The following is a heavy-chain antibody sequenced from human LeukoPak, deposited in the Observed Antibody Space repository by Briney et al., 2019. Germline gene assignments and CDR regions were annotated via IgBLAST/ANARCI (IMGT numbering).Heavy chain of an antibody. V-gene: IGHV3-48*01. CDR1: GFTFRSYT. Sequence: GGSLRLSCAASGFTFRSYTMNWVRQAPGKGLEWVSYITRSSTIYYADSVKGRFTISRDNAKDSLYLQMNSLRAEDTAVYYCARGGYGYYDFDYWGQGTLVIVSS. D-gene: IGHD4-17*01. CDR2: ITRSSTI. J-gene: IGHJ4*02. CDR3: ARGGYGYYDFDY.